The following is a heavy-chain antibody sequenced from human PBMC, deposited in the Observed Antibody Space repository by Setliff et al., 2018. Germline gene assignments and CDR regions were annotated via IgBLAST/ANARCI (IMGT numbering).Heavy chain of an antibody. CDR3: VKGTNVVMVYTGFDH. J-gene: IGHJ4*01. V-gene: IGHV3-23*03. D-gene: IGHD2-8*01. CDR1: GFTFSNYA. Sequence: GGSLRLSCAASGFTFSNYAMGWVRQAPGKGLEWVSVIYSGGSRTYSADSVKGRFTIFRDNSRNTLHLQMSSLRAADTAVYYCVKGTNVVMVYTGFDHWGQGTLVTVSS. CDR2: IYSGGSRT.